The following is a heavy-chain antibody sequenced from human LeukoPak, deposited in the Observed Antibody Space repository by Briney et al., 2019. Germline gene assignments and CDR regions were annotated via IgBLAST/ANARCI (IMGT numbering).Heavy chain of an antibody. V-gene: IGHV4-34*01. CDR2: INHSGST. CDR3: ARAVGAHPLYYYYYYMDV. Sequence: SSETLSLTCAVYGGSFNDYYWSWIRQSPGKGLEWIGEINHSGSTNYNPSLKSRVTMSVDTSKNQFSLKLSSVTAADTAVYYCARAVGAHPLYYYYYYMDVWGKGTTVTISS. D-gene: IGHD1-26*01. CDR1: GGSFNDYY. J-gene: IGHJ6*03.